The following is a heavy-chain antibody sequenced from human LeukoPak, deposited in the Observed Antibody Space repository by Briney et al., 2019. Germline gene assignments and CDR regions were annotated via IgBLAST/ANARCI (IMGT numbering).Heavy chain of an antibody. CDR1: GFTFSSYG. V-gene: IGHV3-30*02. J-gene: IGHJ4*02. CDR3: ARGRWELLEGATDY. Sequence: GGSLRLSCAASGFTFSSYGMYWVRQAPGKGLEWVAFIRYDGNNKYYADSVKGRFTISRDNAKNSLYLQMNSLRAEDTAVYYCARGRWELLEGATDYWGQGTLVTVSS. D-gene: IGHD1-26*01. CDR2: IRYDGNNK.